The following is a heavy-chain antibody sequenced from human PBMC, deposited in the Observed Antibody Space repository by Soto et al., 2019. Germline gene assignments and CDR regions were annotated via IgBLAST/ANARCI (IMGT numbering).Heavy chain of an antibody. V-gene: IGHV3-13*04. J-gene: IGHJ4*02. D-gene: IGHD7-27*01. CDR1: GFTFSDYD. CDR3: ASLGARIY. Sequence: EVALVESGGGLVQPGGSLTLSCAASGFTFSDYDMHWVRQASGKGPEWVAAIGHGYDTYYADSVRGRFTISRDNDKNSFYLQMNRLRVDYTAMFYCASLGARIYWAQGSLVTVSS. CDR2: IGHGYDT.